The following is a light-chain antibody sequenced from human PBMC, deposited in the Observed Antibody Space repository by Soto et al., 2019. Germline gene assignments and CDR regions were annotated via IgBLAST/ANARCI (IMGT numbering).Light chain of an antibody. J-gene: IGKJ3*01. V-gene: IGKV3-11*01. CDR2: DAS. CDR1: QSVGSN. Sequence: EIVLTQSPATLSLSPGERATLSCRASQSVGSNLAWYQQKPGQAPRLLIYDASNRATGIPARFSGSGSGTDFTFTISSLEPEDFAVYYCQQRSNWPPLFTFGPGTKVDIK. CDR3: QQRSNWPPLFT.